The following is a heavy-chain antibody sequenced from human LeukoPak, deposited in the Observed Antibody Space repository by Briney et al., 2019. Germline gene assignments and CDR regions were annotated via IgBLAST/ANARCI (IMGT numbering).Heavy chain of an antibody. V-gene: IGHV3-30-3*01. CDR3: ARDRNYYDSSGEFDY. CDR2: ISYDGSNK. CDR1: GFSISNFW. D-gene: IGHD3-22*01. J-gene: IGHJ4*02. Sequence: PGGSLRLSCAASGFSISNFWMSWVRQAPGKGLEWVAVISYDGSNKYYADSVKGRFTISRDNSKNTLYLQMNSLRAEDTAVYYCARDRNYYDSSGEFDYWGQGTLVTVSS.